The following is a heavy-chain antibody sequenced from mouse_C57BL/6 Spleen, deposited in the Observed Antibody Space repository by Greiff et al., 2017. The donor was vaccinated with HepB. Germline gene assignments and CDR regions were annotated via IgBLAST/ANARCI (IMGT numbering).Heavy chain of an antibody. V-gene: IGHV2-5*01. CDR1: GFSLTSYG. CDR3: AKNSHYGNYEAMDY. J-gene: IGHJ4*01. Sequence: VQLQQSGPGLVQPSQSLSLTCTVSGFSLTSYGVHWVRQSPGKGLEWLGVIWRGGSTDYNAAFMSRLSFTKDNSKSQVFFKMNSLQADDTAIYYCAKNSHYGNYEAMDYWGQGTSVTVSS. D-gene: IGHD2-1*01. CDR2: IWRGGST.